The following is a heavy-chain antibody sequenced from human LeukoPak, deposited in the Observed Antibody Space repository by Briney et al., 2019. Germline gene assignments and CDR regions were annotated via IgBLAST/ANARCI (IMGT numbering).Heavy chain of an antibody. Sequence: GGSLRLSCAASGFIFSSYSMNWVRQAPGKGLKWVSSISSSSSYIYYADSVKGRFTISRDNAKNSLYLQMNSLRAEDTAVYYCARDRIVGATTSGYWGQGTLVTVSS. CDR2: ISSSSSYI. D-gene: IGHD1-26*01. CDR3: ARDRIVGATTSGY. V-gene: IGHV3-21*01. J-gene: IGHJ4*02. CDR1: GFIFSSYS.